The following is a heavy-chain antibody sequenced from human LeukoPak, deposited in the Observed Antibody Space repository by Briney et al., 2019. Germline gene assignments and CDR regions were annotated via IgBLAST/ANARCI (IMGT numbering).Heavy chain of an antibody. Sequence: GGSLRLSCAASGFTFSSYWMHWVRQAPGKGLVWVSRINSDGSTTNYADSVKGRFTISRDNAKNTLYLQMNSLRADDTAVYYCARSRWLDAFDYWGQGTLVTVSS. CDR1: GFTFSSYW. CDR2: INSDGSTT. CDR3: ARSRWLDAFDY. J-gene: IGHJ4*02. D-gene: IGHD6-19*01. V-gene: IGHV3-74*01.